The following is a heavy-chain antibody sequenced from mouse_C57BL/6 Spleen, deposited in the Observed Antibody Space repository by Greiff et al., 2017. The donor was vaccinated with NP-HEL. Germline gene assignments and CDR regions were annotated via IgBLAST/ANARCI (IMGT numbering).Heavy chain of an antibody. V-gene: IGHV1-72*01. CDR3: ARYPPGGTRAMDY. D-gene: IGHD3-3*01. J-gene: IGHJ4*01. CDR2: IDPNSGGT. CDR1: GYTFTSYW. Sequence: QVHVKQSGAELVKPGASVKLSCKASGYTFTSYWMHWVKQRPGRGLEWIGRIDPNSGGTKYNEKFKSKATLTVDKPSSTAYMQLSSLTSEDSAVYYCARYPPGGTRAMDYWGQGTSVTVSS.